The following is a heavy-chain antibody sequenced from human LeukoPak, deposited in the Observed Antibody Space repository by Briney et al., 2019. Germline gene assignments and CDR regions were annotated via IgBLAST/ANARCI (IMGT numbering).Heavy chain of an antibody. J-gene: IGHJ4*02. CDR1: GYTFTGYY. CDR2: INPNSGGT. D-gene: IGHD3-10*01. CDR3: AGLRITMVRGVIKTRDFDY. Sequence: ASVKVSCKASGYTFTGYYMHWVRQAPGQGLEWMGRINPNSGGTNYAQKFQGRVTMTRDTSISTAYMELSRLRSDDTAVYYCAGLRITMVRGVIKTRDFDYWGQGTLVTVSS. V-gene: IGHV1-2*06.